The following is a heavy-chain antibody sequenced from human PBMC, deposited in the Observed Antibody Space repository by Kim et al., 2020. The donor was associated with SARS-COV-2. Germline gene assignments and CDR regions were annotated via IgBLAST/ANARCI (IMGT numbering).Heavy chain of an antibody. V-gene: IGHV3-48*02. Sequence: GGSLRLSCAASGFNFNTYSMNWVRQAPGKGLEWVSYISSSSTTTYYADSVRGRFTISRDNAKNSLFLQMNSLRDEDTAVYYCARCPLRMTMVRGMITTTLFYYYNMAAWGQGTTVTVSS. J-gene: IGHJ6*02. CDR3: ARCPLRMTMVRGMITTTLFYYYNMAA. CDR2: ISSSSTTT. CDR1: GFNFNTYS. D-gene: IGHD3-10*01.